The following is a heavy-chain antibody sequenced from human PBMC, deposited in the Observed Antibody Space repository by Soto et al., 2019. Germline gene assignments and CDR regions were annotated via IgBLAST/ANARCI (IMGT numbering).Heavy chain of an antibody. CDR2: INHSGST. Sequence: SETLSLTCAVYGGSFSGYYWSWIRQPPGKGLEWIGEINHSGSTNYNPSLKSRVTISVDTSKNQFSLKLSSVTAADTAVYYCARETPYCSSTSCYLSYYYYMDVWGKGTTVTV. V-gene: IGHV4-34*01. CDR1: GGSFSGYY. J-gene: IGHJ6*03. CDR3: ARETPYCSSTSCYLSYYYYMDV. D-gene: IGHD2-2*01.